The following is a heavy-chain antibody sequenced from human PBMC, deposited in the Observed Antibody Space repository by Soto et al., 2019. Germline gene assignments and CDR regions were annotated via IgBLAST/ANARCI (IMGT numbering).Heavy chain of an antibody. CDR1: GFTFSDYY. CDR2: MSSSSSFT. Sequence: QVQLVESGGGLVKPGGSLRLSCAASGFTFSDYYMSWIRQAPGKGLEWVSYMSSSSSFTNYADSVKGRFTISRDNAKNSLYLQMNRLRAEDTAVYSCARDSVQYGDHELTYFDSWGQGTLVTVSS. CDR3: ARDSVQYGDHELTYFDS. J-gene: IGHJ4*02. D-gene: IGHD4-17*01. V-gene: IGHV3-11*05.